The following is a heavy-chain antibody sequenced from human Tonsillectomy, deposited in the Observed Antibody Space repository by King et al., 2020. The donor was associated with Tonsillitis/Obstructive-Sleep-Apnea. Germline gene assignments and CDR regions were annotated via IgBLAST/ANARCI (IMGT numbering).Heavy chain of an antibody. CDR3: VREGVVVAAVFDY. CDR1: GFKFSDHY. V-gene: IGHV3-72*01. D-gene: IGHD2-15*01. Sequence: VQLVESGGDLVQPGGSLRLSCAASGFKFSDHYMDWVRQAPGKGLEWVARPRNKAKNYITEYAASVKGRFTISRDEAKTSLYLQMNSLKTEDTALYYCVREGVVVAAVFDYWGQGSLVTVSS. CDR2: PRNKAKNYIT. J-gene: IGHJ4*02.